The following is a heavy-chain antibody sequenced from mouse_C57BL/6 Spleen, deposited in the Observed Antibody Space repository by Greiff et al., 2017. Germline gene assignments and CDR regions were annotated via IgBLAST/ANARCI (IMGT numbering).Heavy chain of an antibody. CDR2: IYPGRGST. J-gene: IGHJ2*01. D-gene: IGHD2-1*01. V-gene: IGHV1-55*01. CDR1: GYTFTSYG. Sequence: QVQLQQPGAELVKPGASVKMSCKASGYTFTSYGITWVKQRPGKGLEWIGDIYPGRGSTYYTEKFKSKATLTVDTSSSTAYMQLSSLTSEDSAVYYCASSDLLWDDWGQGTTLTVSS. CDR3: ASSDLLWDD.